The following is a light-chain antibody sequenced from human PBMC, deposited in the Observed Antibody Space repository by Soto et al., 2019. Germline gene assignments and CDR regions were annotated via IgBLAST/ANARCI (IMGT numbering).Light chain of an antibody. V-gene: IGLV2-14*01. CDR1: NTDVGGYDR. J-gene: IGLJ3*02. Sequence: QSALTQPASVSGSPGQSITISCTGTNTDVGGYDRVSWYQHHPGKSPKMLIFEVFNRPSGVSDGLSWSKSGDTASLTIYGVQAEDEADYYCISYIPSTTTHWVFGGGTKVTVL. CDR2: EVF. CDR3: ISYIPSTTTHWV.